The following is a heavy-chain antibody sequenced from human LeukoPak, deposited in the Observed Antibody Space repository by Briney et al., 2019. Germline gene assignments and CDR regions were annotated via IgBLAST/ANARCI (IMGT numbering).Heavy chain of an antibody. D-gene: IGHD6-6*01. CDR2: IYYSGST. CDR1: GGSINSYY. V-gene: IGHV4-59*08. J-gene: IGHJ5*02. Sequence: SETLSLTCTVSGGSINSYYWSWIRQPPGKGLEWIGYIYYSGSTNYSPSLKSRVTISVDTSKNQFSLRLSSVTAADTAVYYCARLGVRYSTSSWWFDPWGQGTLVTVSS. CDR3: ARLGVRYSTSSWWFDP.